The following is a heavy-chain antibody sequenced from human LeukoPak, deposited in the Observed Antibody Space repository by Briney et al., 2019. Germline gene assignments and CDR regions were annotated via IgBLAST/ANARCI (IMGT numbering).Heavy chain of an antibody. CDR2: INPSGGST. CDR3: ARARSLLDWGPPPGCLDY. CDR1: GYTFTSYY. V-gene: IGHV1-46*01. Sequence: ASVKVSCKASGYTFTSYYMHWVRQAPGQGLEWMGIINPSGGSTSYAQKFQGRVTMTRDTSTSTVYMELSSLRSEDTAVYYCARARSLLDWGPPPGCLDYWGQGTLVTVSS. J-gene: IGHJ4*02. D-gene: IGHD7-27*01.